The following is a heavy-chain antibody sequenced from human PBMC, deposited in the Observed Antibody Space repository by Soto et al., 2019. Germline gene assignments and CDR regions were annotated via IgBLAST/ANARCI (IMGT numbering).Heavy chain of an antibody. V-gene: IGHV1-18*04. Sequence: ASVKVSCQASGYTFTSYGISWVRLAPGQGLEWMGWISAYNGNTNYAQKLQGRVTMTTDTSTSTAYMELRSLRSDDTAVYYCARARRMYNWNYPDYWGQGTLVTVSS. CDR2: ISAYNGNT. CDR3: ARARRMYNWNYPDY. D-gene: IGHD1-20*01. CDR1: GYTFTSYG. J-gene: IGHJ4*02.